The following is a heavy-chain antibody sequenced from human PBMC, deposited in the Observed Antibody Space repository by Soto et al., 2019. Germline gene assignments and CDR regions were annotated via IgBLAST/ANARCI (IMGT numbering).Heavy chain of an antibody. CDR3: AREASIAARGDVFDF. CDR1: GYSFTGNS. Sequence: ASVKVSCKASGYSFTGNSMHWVRQAPGQGLEWMGIINPSGGSTSYAQKFQGRVTMTRDTSTSTVYMELSSLRSEDTAVYYCAREASIAARGDVFDFWGKGTMVPVSS. D-gene: IGHD6-6*01. V-gene: IGHV1-46*01. CDR2: INPSGGST. J-gene: IGHJ3*01.